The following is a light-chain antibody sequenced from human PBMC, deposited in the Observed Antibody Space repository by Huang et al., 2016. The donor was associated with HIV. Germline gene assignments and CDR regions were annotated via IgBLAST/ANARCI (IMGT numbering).Light chain of an antibody. CDR3: QQYNDFRST. V-gene: IGKV3-15*01. CDR1: QIVSSH. CDR2: AAS. Sequence: ETVMTQSPVTLSVSPGVIASLSCRSSQIVSSHLAWYQQKPGQAPRLRIYAASTRATGVPARFSGSGAGTEFTLTISTLQSEDSAVYYCQQYNDFRSTFGPGTRVEIK. J-gene: IGKJ3*01.